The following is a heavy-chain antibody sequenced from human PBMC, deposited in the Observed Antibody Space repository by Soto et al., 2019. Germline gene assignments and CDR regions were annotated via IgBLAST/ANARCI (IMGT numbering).Heavy chain of an antibody. V-gene: IGHV1-2*02. CDR2: INPNSGGT. CDR3: ARERIAAAGTYGY. CDR1: GYTFTGYY. J-gene: IGHJ4*02. D-gene: IGHD6-13*01. Sequence: ASVKVSCKASGYTFTGYYMHWVRQAPGQGLEWMGWINPNSGGTNYAQKFQGRVTMTMDTSISTAYMELSRLRSDDTAVYYCARERIAAAGTYGYWGQGTLVTVSS.